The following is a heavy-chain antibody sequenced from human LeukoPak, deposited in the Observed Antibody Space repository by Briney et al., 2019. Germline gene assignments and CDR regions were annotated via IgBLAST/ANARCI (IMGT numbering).Heavy chain of an antibody. D-gene: IGHD6-6*01. J-gene: IGHJ4*02. CDR2: INHSGST. Sequence: SETLSLTCAVYGGSFSGYYWSWIRQPPGKGLEWIGEINHSGSTNYNPSLKSRVTISVDTSKNQFSLKLSSVTAADTAVYYCARRIAARSPPDYWGQGTLVTVSS. V-gene: IGHV4-34*01. CDR1: GGSFSGYY. CDR3: ARRIAARSPPDY.